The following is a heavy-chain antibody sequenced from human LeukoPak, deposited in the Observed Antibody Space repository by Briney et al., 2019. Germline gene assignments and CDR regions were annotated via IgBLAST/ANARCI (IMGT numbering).Heavy chain of an antibody. CDR1: GGTFSSYG. Sequence: ASVKVSCKASGGTFSSYGISWVRQAPGQGLEWMGGIIPFFGRADYAQKSQGRVTITADKSTSTAYMDLTSLKSEDTAVYYCARDNNDYVWGSYRYGFDPWGQGTLVTVSS. J-gene: IGHJ5*02. V-gene: IGHV1-69*06. CDR2: IIPFFGRA. CDR3: ARDNNDYVWGSYRYGFDP. D-gene: IGHD3-16*02.